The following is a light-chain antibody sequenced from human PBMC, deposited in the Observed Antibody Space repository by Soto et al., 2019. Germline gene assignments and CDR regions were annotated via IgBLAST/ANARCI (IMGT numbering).Light chain of an antibody. CDR1: QSVRRY. CDR3: QQYDSSPRT. J-gene: IGKJ1*01. V-gene: IGKV3-20*01. Sequence: EIVLTQSPGTLSLSPGETLSLSCRSSQSVRRYLAWYQHKPGQAPRLLIYDASNRATGIPDRFSGSGSGTDFILTITRLEPEDFAVYYCQQYDSSPRTFGQGTKVEIK. CDR2: DAS.